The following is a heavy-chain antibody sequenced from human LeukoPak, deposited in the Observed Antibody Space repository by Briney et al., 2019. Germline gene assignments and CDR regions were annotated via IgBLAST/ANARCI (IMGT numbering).Heavy chain of an antibody. D-gene: IGHD1-7*01. J-gene: IGHJ4*02. CDR1: GGSFSGYY. CDR2: INHSGST. V-gene: IGHV4-34*01. Sequence: SETLSLTCAVDGGSFSGYYWSWIRQPPGKGLEWIGEINHSGSTNYNPSLKSRVTISVDTSKNQFSLKLSSVTAADTAVYYCARGLLRYNWNYAAGGPIDYWGQGTLVTVSS. CDR3: ARGLLRYNWNYAAGGPIDY.